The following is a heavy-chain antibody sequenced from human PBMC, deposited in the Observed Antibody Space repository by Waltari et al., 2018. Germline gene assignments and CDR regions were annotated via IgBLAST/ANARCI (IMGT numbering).Heavy chain of an antibody. D-gene: IGHD2-2*01. CDR1: GFTFSSYS. CDR2: ISSSSSTI. Sequence: EVQLVESGGGLVQPGGSLRLSCAASGFTFSSYSMNWVRQAPGKGLEWVSYISSSSSTIYDADAVKGRFTISRDNAKNSLYLQMNSLRAEDTAVYYCARDLSSLKGNWFDPWGQGTLVTVSS. CDR3: ARDLSSLKGNWFDP. J-gene: IGHJ5*02. V-gene: IGHV3-48*01.